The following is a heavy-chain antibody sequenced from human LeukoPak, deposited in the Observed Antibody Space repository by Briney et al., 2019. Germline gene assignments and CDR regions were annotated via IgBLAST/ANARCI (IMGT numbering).Heavy chain of an antibody. CDR3: ARRRERRRTDRFDYFDY. CDR2: ISYSGST. V-gene: IGHV4-59*08. D-gene: IGHD1-26*01. CDR1: GGSISSYF. Sequence: SSETLSLTCTVSGGSISSYFWSWFRQPPGKGLEWIGYISYSGSTNCNPSLKSRITISLDTSKNQFSLKLSSVTAADTAVYYCARRRERRRTDRFDYFDYWGQGALVAVSS. J-gene: IGHJ4*02.